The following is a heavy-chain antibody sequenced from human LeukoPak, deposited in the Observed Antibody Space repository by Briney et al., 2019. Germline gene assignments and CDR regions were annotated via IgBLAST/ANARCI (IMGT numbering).Heavy chain of an antibody. CDR2: ISAFSGNT. Sequence: VASVKVSCKASGYTFTSYGISWVRQAPGQGLEWMGWISAFSGNTNYAQNLQGRVTLTTGTSTSTAYMELRSLRSDDTAVYYCVRDRDGYNGGDYWGQGALVTVSS. CDR3: VRDRDGYNGGDY. D-gene: IGHD5-24*01. V-gene: IGHV1-18*01. J-gene: IGHJ4*02. CDR1: GYTFTSYG.